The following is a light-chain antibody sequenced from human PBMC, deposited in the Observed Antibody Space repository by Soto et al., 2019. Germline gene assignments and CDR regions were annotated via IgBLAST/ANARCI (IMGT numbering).Light chain of an antibody. CDR1: QSVNSN. V-gene: IGKV3-15*01. CDR2: GAS. J-gene: IGKJ1*01. CDR3: QQYNNWRT. Sequence: EIVMTQSPPTLSVSPGEGATLSCRASQSVNSNLAWYQQKPGQAPRLLIYGASTRATGVPARFSGSGSGTEFTLTISSLQSEDFAVYYCQQYNNWRTFGQGTKVEI.